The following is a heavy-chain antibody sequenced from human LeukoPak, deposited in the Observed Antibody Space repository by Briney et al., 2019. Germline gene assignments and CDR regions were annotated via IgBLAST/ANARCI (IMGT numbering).Heavy chain of an antibody. V-gene: IGHV1-8*03. D-gene: IGHD3-3*01. CDR3: ARGGTEGFWSGYYVPRQTNWFDP. CDR2: MNPNSGNT. Sequence: GASVKVSCKASGYTFTSYDINWVRQATGQGLEWMGWMNPNSGNTGYAQKFQGRVTITKNTSISTAYMELSSLRSEDTAVYYCARGGTEGFWSGYYVPRQTNWFDPWGQGTLVTVSS. J-gene: IGHJ5*02. CDR1: GYTFTSYD.